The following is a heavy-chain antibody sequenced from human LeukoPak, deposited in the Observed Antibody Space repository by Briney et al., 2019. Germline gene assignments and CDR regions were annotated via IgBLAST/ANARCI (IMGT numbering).Heavy chain of an antibody. CDR2: ISGSGGST. CDR1: GFTFSSYA. D-gene: IGHD3-3*01. Sequence: PGGSLRLSCAASGFTFSSYAMSWVRQAPGTGLEGVSAISGSGGSTYYADSVKGRFTISRDNSKNTLYLQMNSPRAEDTAVYYCAKWSRGLRYYYMDVWGKGATVTVSS. J-gene: IGHJ6*03. V-gene: IGHV3-23*01. CDR3: AKWSRGLRYYYMDV.